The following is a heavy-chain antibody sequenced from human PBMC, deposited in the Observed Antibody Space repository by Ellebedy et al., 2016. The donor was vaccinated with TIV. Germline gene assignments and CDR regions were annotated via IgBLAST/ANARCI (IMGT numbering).Heavy chain of an antibody. J-gene: IGHJ3*02. Sequence: PGGSLRLSCAVSGLTVSSNYFSWVRQAPGKGLEWVSVIYSGGDTYYADSVKGRFAISRDNSRNTLHLQLNSLRGEDTAVYFCAKDVRYNIGWGGALDIWGQGAMVIVSS. D-gene: IGHD2/OR15-2a*01. CDR2: IYSGGDT. V-gene: IGHV3-53*01. CDR3: AKDVRYNIGWGGALDI. CDR1: GLTVSSNY.